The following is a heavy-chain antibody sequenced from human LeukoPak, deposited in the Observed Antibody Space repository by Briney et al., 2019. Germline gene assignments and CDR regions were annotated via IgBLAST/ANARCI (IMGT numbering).Heavy chain of an antibody. CDR1: GYTFTGYY. Sequence: ASVQVSCKASGYTFTGYYMHWVRQAPGQGLEWMGWINPNSGGTNYAQKFQGWVTMTRDTSISTAYMELSRLRSDDTAVYYCARDRGSSGWDTPYYYYGMDVWGKGTTVTVSS. V-gene: IGHV1-2*04. CDR3: ARDRGSSGWDTPYYYYGMDV. D-gene: IGHD6-19*01. J-gene: IGHJ6*04. CDR2: INPNSGGT.